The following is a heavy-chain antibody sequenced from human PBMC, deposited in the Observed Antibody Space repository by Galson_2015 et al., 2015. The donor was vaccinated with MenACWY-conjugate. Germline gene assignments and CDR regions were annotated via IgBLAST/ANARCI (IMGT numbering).Heavy chain of an antibody. D-gene: IGHD3-22*01. CDR1: GFSFSYYE. J-gene: IGHJ6*02. CDR2: ISSNGDST. Sequence: SLRLSCAASGFSFSYYEMHWVRQAPGKGLECVSSISSNGDSTYYANSVQGRFTISRDNSKNTLYLQMGSLRTEDMAVYFCARMSGTSGYYYGMDVWGQGTTVIVSS. V-gene: IGHV3-64*01. CDR3: ARMSGTSGYYYGMDV.